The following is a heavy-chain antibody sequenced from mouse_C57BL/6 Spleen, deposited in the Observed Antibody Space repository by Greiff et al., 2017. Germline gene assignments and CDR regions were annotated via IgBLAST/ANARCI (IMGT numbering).Heavy chain of an antibody. CDR3: ARSYQRAMDY. CDR1: GYTFTSSW. V-gene: IGHV1-55*01. J-gene: IGHJ4*01. Sequence: VQLQQPGAELVKPGASVQMSCKASGYTFTSSWITWVKQRPGQGLEWIGDIYPGSGSTNHNEKFKSKATLTVDTSSSTAYMQLSSLTSEDSAVYYCARSYQRAMDYWGQGTSVTVSS. D-gene: IGHD2-10*01. CDR2: IYPGSGST.